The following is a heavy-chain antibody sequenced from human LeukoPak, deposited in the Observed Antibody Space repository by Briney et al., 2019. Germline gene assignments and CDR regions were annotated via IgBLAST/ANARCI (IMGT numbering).Heavy chain of an antibody. CDR1: GYTFTGYY. D-gene: IGHD6-19*01. CDR2: INPNSGGT. Sequence: ASVKVSCKASGYTFTGYYMHWVRQAPGQGLEWMGWINPNSGGTNYAQKLQGRVTMTTDTSTSTAYMELRSLRSDDTAVYYCARGGRGGWYFDYWGQGTLVTVSS. V-gene: IGHV1-2*02. J-gene: IGHJ4*02. CDR3: ARGGRGGWYFDY.